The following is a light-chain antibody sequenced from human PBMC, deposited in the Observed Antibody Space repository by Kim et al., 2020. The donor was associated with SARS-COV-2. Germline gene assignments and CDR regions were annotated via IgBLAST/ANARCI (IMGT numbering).Light chain of an antibody. CDR3: QQSYTTPYT. CDR1: QSISSY. J-gene: IGKJ2*01. V-gene: IGKV1-39*01. CDR2: GGS. Sequence: SAAVGDRVTITCRGSQSISSYLNWYQQKPGKAPKLLSCGGSSLQTGVPSRFSGSGSGTDFTLTINGLQPEDFATYYCQQSYTTPYTFGRGTKLEI.